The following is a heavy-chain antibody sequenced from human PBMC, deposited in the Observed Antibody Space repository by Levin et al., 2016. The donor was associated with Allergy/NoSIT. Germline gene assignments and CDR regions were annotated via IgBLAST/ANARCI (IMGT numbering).Heavy chain of an antibody. V-gene: IGHV4-59*01. CDR1: GGSISSYY. J-gene: IGHJ6*02. Sequence: SETLSLTCTVSGGSISSYYWSWIRQPPGKGLEWIGYIYYSGSTNYNPSLKSRVTISVDTSKNQFSLKLSSVTAADTAVYYCARGTTMVRGVMEYGMDVWGQGTTVTVSS. CDR3: ARGTTMVRGVMEYGMDV. D-gene: IGHD3-10*01. CDR2: IYYSGST.